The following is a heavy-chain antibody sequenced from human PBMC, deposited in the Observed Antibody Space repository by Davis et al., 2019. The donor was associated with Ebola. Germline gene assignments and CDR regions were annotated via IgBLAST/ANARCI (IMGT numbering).Heavy chain of an antibody. D-gene: IGHD3/OR15-3a*01. CDR2: IYSGGTT. J-gene: IGHJ2*01. Sequence: PSETLSLTCTVSGDSMSGYSWSWIRQHPGKAREWIGYIYSGGTTYYKPSLISRVTISQDTSKNQFSLRLTSVTAADTAVYYCARGTHRNTWYFDLWGRGTQVTVSP. CDR1: GDSMSGYS. V-gene: IGHV4-31*03. CDR3: ARGTHRNTWYFDL.